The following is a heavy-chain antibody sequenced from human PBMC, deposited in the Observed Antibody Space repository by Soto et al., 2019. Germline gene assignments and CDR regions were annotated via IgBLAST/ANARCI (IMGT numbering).Heavy chain of an antibody. V-gene: IGHV4-59*08. CDR2: IYYSGST. J-gene: IGHJ4*02. CDR3: AAKPYNWNIWMVY. D-gene: IGHD1-1*01. CDR1: GGSISSYY. Sequence: SETLSLTCTVSGGSISSYYWSWIRQPPGKGLEWIGYIYYSGSTNYNPSLKSRVTISVDTSKNQFPLKLSSVTAADTAVYYCAAKPYNWNIWMVYWGPGIMVTVSS.